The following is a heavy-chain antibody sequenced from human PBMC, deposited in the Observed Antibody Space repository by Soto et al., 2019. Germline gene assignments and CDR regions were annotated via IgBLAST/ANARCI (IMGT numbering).Heavy chain of an antibody. Sequence: GGSLRLSCAASGFTFSSYSMNWVRQAPGKGLEWVSYISSSGDHIYYADSVKGRFIISRDNAKHSLYLQMNSLRAEDTAVYYCARDFKMATIRGGDYWGQGPLVTVSS. J-gene: IGHJ4*02. D-gene: IGHD5-12*01. CDR1: GFTFSSYS. V-gene: IGHV3-21*01. CDR2: ISSSGDHI. CDR3: ARDFKMATIRGGDY.